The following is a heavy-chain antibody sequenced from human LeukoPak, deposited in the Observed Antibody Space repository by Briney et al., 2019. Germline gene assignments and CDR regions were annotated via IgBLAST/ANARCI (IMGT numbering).Heavy chain of an antibody. CDR3: ARDLHSSSCYRDWFDP. CDR1: GFTFSSYS. D-gene: IGHD6-19*01. V-gene: IGHV3-48*01. Sequence: PGGSLRLSCVASGFTFSSYSMNWVRQAPGKGLEWVSYISSSSHTIYYADSVKGRFTISRDNAKNSLYLQMNSLRAEDTAVYYCARDLHSSSCYRDWFDPWGQGTLVTVSS. J-gene: IGHJ5*02. CDR2: ISSSSHTI.